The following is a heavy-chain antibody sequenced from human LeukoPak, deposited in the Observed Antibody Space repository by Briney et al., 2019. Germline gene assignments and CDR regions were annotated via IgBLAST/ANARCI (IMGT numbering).Heavy chain of an antibody. V-gene: IGHV3-21*01. CDR1: GFTFSSYS. J-gene: IGHJ1*01. D-gene: IGHD6-6*01. Sequence: GGSLRLSCAASGFTFSSYSMNWVRQAPGKGLEWVSSISSRSAYIYYADSVKGRFTISRDNAKNSLYLQMNSLRAEDTAVYYCARVPMIAARPRYFQHWGQGTLVTVSS. CDR2: ISSRSAYI. CDR3: ARVPMIAARPRYFQH.